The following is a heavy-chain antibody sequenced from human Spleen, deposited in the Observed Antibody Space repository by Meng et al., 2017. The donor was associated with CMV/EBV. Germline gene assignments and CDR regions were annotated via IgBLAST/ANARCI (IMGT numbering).Heavy chain of an antibody. J-gene: IGHJ6*02. V-gene: IGHV4-34*01. CDR1: GGSFSGYY. Sequence: GSLRLSCAVYGGSFSGYYWSWIRQPPGKGLEWIGEINHSGSTNYNPSLKSRVTISVDTSKNQFSLKLSSVTAADTAVYYCARGQGGSYFHYYYYYGMDVWGQGTTVTVSS. CDR3: ARGQGGSYFHYYYYYGMDV. CDR2: INHSGST. D-gene: IGHD1-26*01.